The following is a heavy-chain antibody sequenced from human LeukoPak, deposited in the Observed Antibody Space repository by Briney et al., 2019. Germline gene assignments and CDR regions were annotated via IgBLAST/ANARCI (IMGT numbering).Heavy chain of an antibody. J-gene: IGHJ4*02. CDR1: GFTFSSYS. CDR3: ARDCSSTSCSLDYFDY. CDR2: ISISSSTI. D-gene: IGHD2-2*01. V-gene: IGHV3-48*01. Sequence: QAGGSLRLSCAASGFTFSSYSMNWVRQAPGKGLEWVSYISISSSTIYYANSVKGRFTISRGNAKNALYLKMNSLRAEDTAVYYCARDCSSTSCSLDYFDYWGQGTLVTVSS.